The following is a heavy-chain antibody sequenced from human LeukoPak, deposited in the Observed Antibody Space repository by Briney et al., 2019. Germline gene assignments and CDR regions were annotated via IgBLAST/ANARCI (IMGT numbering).Heavy chain of an antibody. V-gene: IGHV3-9*01. CDR3: VKEKAGSPFFDY. CDR1: GVTFDDYA. Sequence: GRSLRLSCAASGVTFDDYAMHWARQAPGKGLEWVSGFIWNSGRIGYADSVKGRFTISRDNAKNSLYLQMNSLRPEDTALYYCVKEKAGSPFFDYWGQGNLVTVSS. D-gene: IGHD6-13*01. CDR2: FIWNSGRI. J-gene: IGHJ4*02.